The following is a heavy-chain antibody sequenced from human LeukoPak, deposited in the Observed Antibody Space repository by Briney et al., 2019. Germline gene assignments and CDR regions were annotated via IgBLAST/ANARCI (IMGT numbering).Heavy chain of an antibody. V-gene: IGHV4-61*02. CDR3: ARGAGIAAAAAYYYYYMDV. J-gene: IGHJ6*03. CDR2: IYTSGST. Sequence: SQTLSLTCTVSGGSISSGSYYWSWIRQPAGKGLEWIGRIYTSGSTNYNPSLKSRVTISVDTSKNQFSLKLSSVTAADTAVYYCARGAGIAAAAAYYYYYMDVWGKGTTVTVSS. CDR1: GGSISSGSYY. D-gene: IGHD6-13*01.